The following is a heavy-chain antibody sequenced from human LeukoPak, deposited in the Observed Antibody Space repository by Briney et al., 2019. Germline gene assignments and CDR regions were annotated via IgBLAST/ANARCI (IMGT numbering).Heavy chain of an antibody. D-gene: IGHD3-22*01. Sequence: PSETLSLTCAVSGVSISSGGYSWSWIRQPPGKGLEWIGYIYHSGSTYYNPSLKSRVTISVDRSKNQFSLKLSSVTAADTAVYYCARENLGDSSGYYYYWFDPWGQGTLVTVSS. CDR3: ARENLGDSSGYYYYWFDP. CDR2: IYHSGST. CDR1: GVSISSGGYS. V-gene: IGHV4-30-2*01. J-gene: IGHJ5*02.